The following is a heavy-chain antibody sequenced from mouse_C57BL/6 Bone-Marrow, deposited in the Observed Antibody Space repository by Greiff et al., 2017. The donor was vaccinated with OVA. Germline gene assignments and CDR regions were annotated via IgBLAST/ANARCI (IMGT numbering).Heavy chain of an antibody. Sequence: EVQLVESGGGLVQSGRSLRLSCATSGFTFSDFYMEWVRQAPGKGLEWIAASRNKANDYTTEYSASVKGRFIVSRDTSQSILYLQMNALRAEDTAIYYCARDAAGSSPSYWYFDVWGTGTTVTVSS. CDR2: SRNKANDYTT. J-gene: IGHJ1*03. D-gene: IGHD1-1*01. V-gene: IGHV7-1*01. CDR3: ARDAAGSSPSYWYFDV. CDR1: GFTFSDFY.